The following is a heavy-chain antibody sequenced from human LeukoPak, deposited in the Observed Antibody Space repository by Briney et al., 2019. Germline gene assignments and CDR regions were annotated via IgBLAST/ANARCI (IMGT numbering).Heavy chain of an antibody. V-gene: IGHV4-31*03. Sequence: SQTLSLTCTVSGGSISTGVYYWSWIRQHPGKGLEWIGYIYYSGSTYYSPSLKSRLTMSVDTSKNQFSLKLSSVTAADTAVYYCARDLGGGSFDFWGQGTLVTVSS. CDR3: ARDLGGGSFDF. D-gene: IGHD2-15*01. CDR2: IYYSGST. J-gene: IGHJ4*02. CDR1: GGSISTGVYY.